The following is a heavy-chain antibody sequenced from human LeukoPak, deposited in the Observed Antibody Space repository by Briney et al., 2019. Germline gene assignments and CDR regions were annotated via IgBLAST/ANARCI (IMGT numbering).Heavy chain of an antibody. D-gene: IGHD1-14*01. CDR1: GYTFSAFY. Sequence: VASVKVSCKTSGYTFSAFYMHWVRQAPGQGREWMGWINPDCGGSEYGQKFQGRVTFTSDTSSTTIYMEVRSLKSDDTAVYYCARDMTGGIWARATSFDHWGQGTLVTVSS. V-gene: IGHV1-2*02. J-gene: IGHJ4*02. CDR2: INPDCGGS. CDR3: ARDMTGGIWARATSFDH.